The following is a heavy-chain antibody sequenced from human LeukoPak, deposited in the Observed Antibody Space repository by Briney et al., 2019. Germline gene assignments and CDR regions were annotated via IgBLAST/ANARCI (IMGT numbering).Heavy chain of an antibody. Sequence: GASVKVSCKASGYTFTGYYMHWVRQAPGQGLEWMGWINPNSGGTNYAQKFQGRVTMTRDTSISTAYMELSRLRSDDTAVYYCARGWYDSSGYFNYWGQGTLVTVSS. V-gene: IGHV1-2*02. D-gene: IGHD3-22*01. CDR3: ARGWYDSSGYFNY. J-gene: IGHJ4*02. CDR1: GYTFTGYY. CDR2: INPNSGGT.